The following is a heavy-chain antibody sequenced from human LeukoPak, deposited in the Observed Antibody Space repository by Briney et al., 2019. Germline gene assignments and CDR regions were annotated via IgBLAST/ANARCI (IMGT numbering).Heavy chain of an antibody. Sequence: SETLSLTCTVSGGSISGWYWSWIRQPPGKGLEWIGNIYGSGYTNYNPSLKSRVTMSIDTSKNHFSLKLTSVTAADTATYYCARETSLAGFASGLGFNYWGQGILVSVSS. D-gene: IGHD6-19*01. J-gene: IGHJ4*02. CDR2: IYGSGYT. V-gene: IGHV4-59*01. CDR3: ARETSLAGFASGLGFNY. CDR1: GGSISGWY.